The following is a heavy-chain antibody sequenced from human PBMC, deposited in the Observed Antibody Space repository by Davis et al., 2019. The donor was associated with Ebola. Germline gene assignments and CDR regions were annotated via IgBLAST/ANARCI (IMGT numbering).Heavy chain of an antibody. CDR1: GGTFSSYA. D-gene: IGHD2/OR15-2a*01. J-gene: IGHJ6*02. V-gene: IGHV1-69*06. CDR2: IIPIFGTA. Sequence: AASVKVSCKASGGTFSSYAISWVRQAPGQGLEWMGGIIPIFGTANYAQKFQGRVTITADKSTSTAYMELSSLRSEDTAVYYCARAPISARYYYGMDVWGQGTTVTVSS. CDR3: ARAPISARYYYGMDV.